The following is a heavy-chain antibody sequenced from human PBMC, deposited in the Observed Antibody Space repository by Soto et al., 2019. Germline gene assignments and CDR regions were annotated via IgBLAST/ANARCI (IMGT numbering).Heavy chain of an antibody. V-gene: IGHV4-30-4*01. CDR3: ARGRYCLTGRCFPNWFDS. CDR1: GDSISTVDYF. D-gene: IGHD2-15*01. J-gene: IGHJ5*01. Sequence: QVQLLESGPGLVKPSQTLSLTCSVSGDSISTVDYFWAWIRQPPGQALEYIGYIYKSATTYYNPSFASRVAISLDTSKSQVSLNVTAVTAADTAVYFCARGRYCLTGRCFPNWFDSWGQGTLVTVSS. CDR2: IYKSATT.